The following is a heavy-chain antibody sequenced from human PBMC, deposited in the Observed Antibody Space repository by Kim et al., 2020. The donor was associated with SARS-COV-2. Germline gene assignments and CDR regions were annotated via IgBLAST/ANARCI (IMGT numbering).Heavy chain of an antibody. CDR1: GDSVSSNSAA. D-gene: IGHD2-8*01. Sequence: SQTLSLTCAISGDSVSSNSAAWNWIRQSPSRGLEWLGRTYYRSKWYNDYAVSVKSRITINPDTSKNQFSLQLNSVTPEDTAVYYCARSCTNGVCTEVDAFDIWGQGTMVTVSS. J-gene: IGHJ3*02. CDR2: TYYRSKWYN. CDR3: ARSCTNGVCTEVDAFDI. V-gene: IGHV6-1*01.